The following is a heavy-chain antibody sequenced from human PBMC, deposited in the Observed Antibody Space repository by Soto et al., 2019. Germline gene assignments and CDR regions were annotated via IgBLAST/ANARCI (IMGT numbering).Heavy chain of an antibody. CDR3: ARAAVTINYYGMDV. D-gene: IGHD4-17*01. J-gene: IGHJ6*02. Sequence: QVQLQQWGAGLLKPSETLSLTCAVYGGSFSGYYWSWIRKPPGKGLEWIGEINHSGSTNYNPSLKCRATMSVYTSKNQFSLKLSSVTTADTAVYYCARAAVTINYYGMDVWGQATTVTVSS. V-gene: IGHV4-34*01. CDR2: INHSGST. CDR1: GGSFSGYY.